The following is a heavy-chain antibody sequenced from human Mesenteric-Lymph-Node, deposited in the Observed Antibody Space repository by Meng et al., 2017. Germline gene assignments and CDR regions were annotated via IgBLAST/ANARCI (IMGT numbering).Heavy chain of an antibody. CDR2: ISAYNGNT. Sequence: ASVKVSCKTSGGTFSSHAISWVRQAPGQGLEWMRWISAYNGNTNYAQKLQGRVTMTTDTSTSTAYMELRSLRSDDTAVYYCARDSSSWYGMDVWGQGTTVTVSS. V-gene: IGHV1-18*01. CDR3: ARDSSSWYGMDV. D-gene: IGHD6-13*01. J-gene: IGHJ6*02. CDR1: GGTFSSHA.